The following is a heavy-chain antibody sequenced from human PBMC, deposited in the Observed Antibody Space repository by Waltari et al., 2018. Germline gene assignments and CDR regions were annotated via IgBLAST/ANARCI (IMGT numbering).Heavy chain of an antibody. V-gene: IGHV4-34*01. Sequence: QVQLQQWGAGLLKPSETLSLTCAVYGGSFSGYYWSWIRQPPGKGLEWRGEVNHSGGTNHNPSVKSRVTISVDTSKNQFSLKLSSVTAADTAVYYCARGRPGAIFGVVILYRSYYYGMDVWGQGTTVIVSS. D-gene: IGHD3-3*01. CDR1: GGSFSGYY. J-gene: IGHJ6*02. CDR2: VNHSGGT. CDR3: ARGRPGAIFGVVILYRSYYYGMDV.